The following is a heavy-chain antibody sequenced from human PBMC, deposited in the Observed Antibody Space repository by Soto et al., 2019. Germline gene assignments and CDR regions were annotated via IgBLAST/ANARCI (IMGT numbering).Heavy chain of an antibody. CDR3: GRHRKGYRSYCYYGMDV. D-gene: IGHD5-18*01. CDR1: GGSIRSSDYS. Sequence: PSETLSLTCTVSGGSIRSSDYSWGWIRQSPGKGLEWIANIFYGGNTYYNPSLQSRVTISVDTSENQFSLKLTSVTAADTALYYCGRHRKGYRSYCYYGMDVWGQGTTVTVSS. CDR2: IFYGGNT. J-gene: IGHJ6*02. V-gene: IGHV4-39*01.